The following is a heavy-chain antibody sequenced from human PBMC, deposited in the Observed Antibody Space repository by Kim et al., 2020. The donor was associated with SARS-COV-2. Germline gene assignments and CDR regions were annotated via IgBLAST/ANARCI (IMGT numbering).Heavy chain of an antibody. CDR3: ARGGWADGGGFHPHQYSYG. Sequence: SVKVSCKASGGTFTNYAINWVRLAPGQGLEWMGRIIPALGVGNNAQRFQGRVTITADKSTSTAYMELSSLRSEDTAVYFCARGGWADGGGFHPHQYSYG. J-gene: IGHJ6*01. V-gene: IGHV1-69*04. CDR1: GGTFTNYA. CDR2: IIPALGVG. D-gene: IGHD2-21*01.